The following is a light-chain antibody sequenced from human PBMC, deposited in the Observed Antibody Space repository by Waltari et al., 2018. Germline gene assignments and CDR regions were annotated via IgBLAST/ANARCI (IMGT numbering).Light chain of an antibody. J-gene: IGKJ1*01. Sequence: LVLTQSPSTLSLAPGDSATLSCRASHFINNDYLAWFQQKRGQAPRLLIYGASKRAAGIPARFSGRGAGTDFSLAISRLEPEDFAVYHCQHYGASPGTFGQGTKVEIK. CDR2: GAS. CDR1: HFINNDY. CDR3: QHYGASPGT. V-gene: IGKV3-20*01.